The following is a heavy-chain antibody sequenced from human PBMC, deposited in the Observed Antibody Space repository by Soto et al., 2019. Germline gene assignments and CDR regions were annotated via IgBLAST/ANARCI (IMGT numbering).Heavy chain of an antibody. D-gene: IGHD6-19*01. J-gene: IGHJ4*02. CDR3: ARDTGRGLVSCY. CDR1: GFIFRSSG. CDR2: ISHDGSTK. Sequence: PGGSLRLSCAASGFIFRSSGMHWVRQAPGKGLEWVAAISHDGSTKSYPGSVKGRFTISRENAKNSLYLQMSSLRAGDTAVYYCARDTGRGLVSCYWGQGTLVTVSS. V-gene: IGHV3-30*03.